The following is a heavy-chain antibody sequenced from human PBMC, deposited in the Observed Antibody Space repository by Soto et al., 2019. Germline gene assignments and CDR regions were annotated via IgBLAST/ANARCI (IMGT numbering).Heavy chain of an antibody. D-gene: IGHD6-6*01. J-gene: IGHJ6*02. V-gene: IGHV3-33*01. CDR3: ARALIAARFRADYYYYYGMDV. CDR2: IWYDGSNK. Sequence: QVQLVESGGGVVQPGRSLRLSCAASGFTFSSYGMHWVRQAPGKGLEWVAVIWYDGSNKYYADSVKGRFTISRDNSKNTLYLQMNSLRAEDTAVYYCARALIAARFRADYYYYYGMDVWGQGTTVTVSS. CDR1: GFTFSSYG.